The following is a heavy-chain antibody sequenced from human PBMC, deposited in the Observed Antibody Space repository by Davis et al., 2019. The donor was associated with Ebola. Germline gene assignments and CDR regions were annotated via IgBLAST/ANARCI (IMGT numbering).Heavy chain of an antibody. V-gene: IGHV4-61*08. J-gene: IGHJ4*02. D-gene: IGHD6-13*01. CDR3: ARDVDSSSWYH. CDR2: IYYSGST. CDR1: GGSISSGGYY. Sequence: MPSETLSLTCTVSGGSISSGGYYWSWIRQHPGKGLEWIGYIYYSGSTNYNPSLKSRVTISVDTSKNQFSLKLSSVTAADTAVYYCARDVDSSSWYHWGQGTLVTVSS.